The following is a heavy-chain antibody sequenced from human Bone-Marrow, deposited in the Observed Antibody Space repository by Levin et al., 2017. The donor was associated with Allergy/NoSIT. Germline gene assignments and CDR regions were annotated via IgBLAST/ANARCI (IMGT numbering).Heavy chain of an antibody. Sequence: KVSCKGSGYSFTSYWIGWVRQMPGKGLEWMGIIYPGDSDTRYSPSFQGQVTISADKSISTAYLQWSSLKASDTAMYYCARLRRVVVVTATSTSDWYFDLWGRGTLVTVSS. CDR2: IYPGDSDT. D-gene: IGHD2-21*02. V-gene: IGHV5-51*01. CDR1: GYSFTSYW. J-gene: IGHJ2*01. CDR3: ARLRRVVVVTATSTSDWYFDL.